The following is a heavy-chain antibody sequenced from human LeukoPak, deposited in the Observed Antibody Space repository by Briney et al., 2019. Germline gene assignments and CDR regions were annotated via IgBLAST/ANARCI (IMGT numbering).Heavy chain of an antibody. Sequence: GGSLRLSCAASGFTFNSYAMSWVRQAPGKGLEWVSGISGSDGSTYYADSVKGRFTISRDNSKNTLYLQMNSLRAEDTAVYYCAKAGIYDYVWGSYLVDWGQGILVTVSS. CDR3: AKAGIYDYVWGSYLVD. D-gene: IGHD3-16*01. CDR2: ISGSDGST. J-gene: IGHJ4*02. V-gene: IGHV3-23*01. CDR1: GFTFNSYA.